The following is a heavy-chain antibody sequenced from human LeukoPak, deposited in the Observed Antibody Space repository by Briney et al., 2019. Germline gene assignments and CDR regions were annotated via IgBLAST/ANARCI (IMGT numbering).Heavy chain of an antibody. CDR3: ARATNWGFPLHMDV. V-gene: IGHV3-11*01. D-gene: IGHD7-27*01. CDR2: IGTRDSTK. J-gene: IGHJ6*03. CDR1: GFTFTDYY. Sequence: GGSLRLSCAASGFTFTDYYMSWIRQAPGKGLEWVSFIGTRDSTKYYADSAKGRFTVSRDNAENSLYLQMNSLTAEDTAVYYCARATNWGFPLHMDVWGKGNTVTVSS.